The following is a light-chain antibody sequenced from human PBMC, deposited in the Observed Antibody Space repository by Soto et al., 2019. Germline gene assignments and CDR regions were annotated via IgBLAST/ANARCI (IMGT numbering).Light chain of an antibody. CDR1: QSVSSSY. CDR3: QQYGSSPQT. CDR2: GAS. J-gene: IGKJ1*01. V-gene: IGKV3-20*01. Sequence: EIGLPQSPGTLSLSPGERATLSCRASQSVSSSYLAWYQQKPGQAPRLLIYGASYRATGIPDRFSGSGSGTDFALTISRLEPEDFAVYYCQQYGSSPQTFGQGTKVDIK.